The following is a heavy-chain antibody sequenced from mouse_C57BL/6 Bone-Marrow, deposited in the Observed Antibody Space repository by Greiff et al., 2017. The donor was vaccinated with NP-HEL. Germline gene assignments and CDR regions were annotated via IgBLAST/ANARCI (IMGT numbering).Heavy chain of an antibody. Sequence: QVQLQQPGAELVKPGASVKLSCKASGYTFTSYWMHWVKQRPGQGLEWIGMIHPNSGSTNYNEKFKSKATLTVDKSSSTAYMQLSSLTSEDSAVYYCARLGCYGSSYRWYFDVWGTGTTVTVSS. CDR1: GYTFTSYW. D-gene: IGHD1-1*01. V-gene: IGHV1-64*01. J-gene: IGHJ1*03. CDR2: IHPNSGST. CDR3: ARLGCYGSSYRWYFDV.